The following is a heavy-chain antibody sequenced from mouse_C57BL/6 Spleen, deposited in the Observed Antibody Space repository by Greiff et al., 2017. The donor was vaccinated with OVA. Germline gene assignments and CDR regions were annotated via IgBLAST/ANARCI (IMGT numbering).Heavy chain of an antibody. CDR2: IHPNSGST. CDR1: GYTFTSYW. V-gene: IGHV1-64*01. Sequence: QVQLQQPGAELVKPGASVKLSCKASGYTFTSYWMHWVKQRPGQGLEWIGMIHPNSGSTNYNEKFKSKATLTVDKSSSTAYMQLSSLTSEDSAVYYCARSSIYYYGSSYGYFDGWGTGTTVTVSS. CDR3: ARSSIYYYGSSYGYFDG. J-gene: IGHJ1*03. D-gene: IGHD1-1*01.